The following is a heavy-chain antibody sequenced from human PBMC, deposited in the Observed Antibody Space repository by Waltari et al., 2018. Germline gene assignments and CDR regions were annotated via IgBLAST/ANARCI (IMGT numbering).Heavy chain of an antibody. CDR3: ASPGIAVAGTESNWFDP. D-gene: IGHD6-19*01. CDR2: INPNSGGT. V-gene: IGHV1-2*06. J-gene: IGHJ5*02. CDR1: GYTFTGYY. Sequence: QVQLVQSGAEVKKPGASVKVSCKASGYTFTGYYMHWVRQAPGQGLEWMGRINPNSGGTNYAQKFQGRVTMTRDTSISTAYMELSRLRSDDTAVYYCASPGIAVAGTESNWFDPWGQGTLVTVSS.